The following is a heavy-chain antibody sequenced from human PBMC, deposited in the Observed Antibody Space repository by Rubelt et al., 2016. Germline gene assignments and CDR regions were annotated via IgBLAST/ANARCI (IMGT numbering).Heavy chain of an antibody. D-gene: IGHD6-13*01. CDR3: ASMYSSSWYRGWFDP. CDR1: GYTFTSYG. V-gene: IGHV1-18*01. Sequence: QVQLVQSGAEVKKPGASVKVSCKASGYTFTSYGISWVRQAPGQGLEWMGWITAYNGNTNYAQKLQGRVTMTTDTSTSTAYMELRSLRSDDTAVYYCASMYSSSWYRGWFDPWGQGTLVTVSS. J-gene: IGHJ5*02. CDR2: ITAYNGNT.